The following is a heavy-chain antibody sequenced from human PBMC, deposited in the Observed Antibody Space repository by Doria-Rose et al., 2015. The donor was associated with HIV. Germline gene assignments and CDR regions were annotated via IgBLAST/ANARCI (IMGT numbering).Heavy chain of an antibody. V-gene: IGHV3-21*03. D-gene: IGHD3-22*01. CDR3: ARDHYDSGGYYRD. Sequence: VKPGGSLRLSCAASGFTFSRYSMNWVRQAPGKGLEWVSSISSSSEYIYYVDSVQGRFTISRDNAKNSVYLQMNSLRTEDTAVYYCARDHYDSGGYYRDWGQGTLVTVSS. CDR1: GFTFSRYS. CDR2: ISSSSEYI. J-gene: IGHJ4*02.